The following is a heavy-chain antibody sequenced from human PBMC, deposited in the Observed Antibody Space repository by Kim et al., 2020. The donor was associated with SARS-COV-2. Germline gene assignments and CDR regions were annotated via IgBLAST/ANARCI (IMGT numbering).Heavy chain of an antibody. V-gene: IGHV4-39*01. Sequence: SETLSLTCTVSGGSISSSSYYWGWIRQPPGKGLEWIGSIYYSGSTYYNPSLKSRVTISVDTSKNQFSLKLSSVTAADTAVYYCARRPYNYDFWSGSLTITPVDYWGQGTLVTVSS. CDR2: IYYSGST. D-gene: IGHD3-3*01. CDR3: ARRPYNYDFWSGSLTITPVDY. J-gene: IGHJ4*02. CDR1: GGSISSSSYY.